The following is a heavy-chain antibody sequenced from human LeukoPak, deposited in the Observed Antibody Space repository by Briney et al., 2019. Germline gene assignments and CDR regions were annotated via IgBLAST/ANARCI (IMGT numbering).Heavy chain of an antibody. Sequence: GGSLRLSCAASGFTFRSYGMHWVRQAPGKGLEWVAIIWYDGSNKYYADSVKGRFTISRDNSKNTLSLQMNSLRAEGTAVYYYARDSSSGGFDVWGQGTMVIVSS. V-gene: IGHV3-33*01. CDR3: ARDSSSGGFDV. D-gene: IGHD6-13*01. CDR2: IWYDGSNK. J-gene: IGHJ3*01. CDR1: GFTFRSYG.